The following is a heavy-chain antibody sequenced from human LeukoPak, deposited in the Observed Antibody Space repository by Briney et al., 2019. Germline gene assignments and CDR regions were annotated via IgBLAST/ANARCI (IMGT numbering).Heavy chain of an antibody. CDR3: SWIRGALGYYYMDV. CDR1: GLPFSDAW. D-gene: IGHD3-10*01. J-gene: IGHJ6*03. CDR2: IKSKGSGGTT. Sequence: GGSLRLSCTVSGLPFSDAWMSWVRQAPGKGLEWVGRIKSKGSGGTTDYGAPVKDRFTISRDDLENTIYLQMSSLKTEDTAVYYCSWIRGALGYYYMDVWGKGTPVTTSS. V-gene: IGHV3-15*01.